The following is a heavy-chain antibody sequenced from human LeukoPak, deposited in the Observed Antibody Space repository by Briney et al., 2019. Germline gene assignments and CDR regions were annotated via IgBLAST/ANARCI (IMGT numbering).Heavy chain of an antibody. Sequence: GGSLRLSCAASGLTFSTHTMNWVRQAPGKGLEWVSSISSSSSYIYYADSVKGRFTISRDNAKNSLYLQMNSLRAEDTAVYYCASFRVRGVIISPIDYWGQGTLVTVSS. CDR1: GLTFSTHT. CDR2: ISSSSSYI. D-gene: IGHD3-10*01. V-gene: IGHV3-21*01. CDR3: ASFRVRGVIISPIDY. J-gene: IGHJ4*02.